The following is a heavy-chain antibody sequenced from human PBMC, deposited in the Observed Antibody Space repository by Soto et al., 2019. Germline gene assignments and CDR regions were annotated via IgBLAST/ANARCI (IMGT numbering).Heavy chain of an antibody. CDR2: IWYDGSSK. CDR1: GGTFRNHG. D-gene: IGHD5-12*01. J-gene: IGHJ4*02. V-gene: IGHV3-33*01. Sequence: PLRVPWTVAGGTFRNHGVHWVRQTPGKGLEWVALIWYDGSSKYYADSVKGRFTISRDNSKNTLYLQMNSLRAEDTAVYYCARAQWLRFGPGDYWGQGTLVTVSP. CDR3: ARAQWLRFGPGDY.